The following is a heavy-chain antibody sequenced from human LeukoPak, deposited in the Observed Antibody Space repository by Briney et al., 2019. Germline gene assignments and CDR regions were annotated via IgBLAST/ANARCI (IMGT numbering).Heavy chain of an antibody. V-gene: IGHV1-2*02. D-gene: IGHD3-16*01. CDR1: GYTFTGYY. CDR3: ARPGVGYYDYVWGSYSFDY. CDR2: INPNSGGT. Sequence: GASVKVSCKASGYTFTGYYMHWVRQAPGQGLEWMGWINPNSGGTNYAQKFQGRVTMTRDTSISTAYMELSRLSSDDTAVDYCARPGVGYYDYVWGSYSFDYWGQGTLVTVSS. J-gene: IGHJ4*02.